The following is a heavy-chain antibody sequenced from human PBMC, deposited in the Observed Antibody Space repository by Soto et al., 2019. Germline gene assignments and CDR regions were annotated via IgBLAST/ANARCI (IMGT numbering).Heavy chain of an antibody. CDR3: ARIGVGSRR. V-gene: IGHV1-69*18. CDR2: LAPISGSP. J-gene: IGHJ3*01. CDR1: GYTFSHYV. D-gene: IGHD1-26*01. Sequence: VQMVQSGAEVKEPGSSVKVSCTNSGYTFSHYVMSWVRQAPGQGLEWMGSLAPISGSPNYAERFEGRLTISADAGTSTMYMELRSLKYDDTAVYYCARIGVGSRRWGQGTMVTVSS.